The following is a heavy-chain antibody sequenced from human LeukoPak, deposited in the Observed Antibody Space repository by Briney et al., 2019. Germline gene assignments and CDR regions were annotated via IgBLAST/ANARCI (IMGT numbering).Heavy chain of an antibody. D-gene: IGHD3/OR15-3a*01. CDR3: ARETGYVLKEKEYYFNY. J-gene: IGHJ4*02. CDR1: GGSISSDIYY. V-gene: IGHV4-39*02. CDR2: IFYSGST. Sequence: TTSETLSLTCTVSGGSISSDIYYWGWIRQPPGKGLEWIGSIFYSGSTYYTPTLKSRVTISIDTSKNQFSLKRSSVTAADTAVYYCARETGYVLKEKEYYFNYGGQETRVTVP.